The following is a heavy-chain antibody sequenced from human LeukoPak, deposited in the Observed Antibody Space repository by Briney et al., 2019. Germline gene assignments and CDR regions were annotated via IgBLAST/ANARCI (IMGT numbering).Heavy chain of an antibody. J-gene: IGHJ4*02. CDR3: AKEDGYNSYFDY. Sequence: PGGSLRLSCAASGFTVSSNYMSWVRQAPGKGLEWVSVIYSGGNTYYADSVKGRFTISRDNSKNTLYLQMNSLRAEDTAVYYCAKEDGYNSYFDYWGQGTLVTVSS. CDR2: IYSGGNT. D-gene: IGHD5-24*01. V-gene: IGHV3-66*01. CDR1: GFTVSSNY.